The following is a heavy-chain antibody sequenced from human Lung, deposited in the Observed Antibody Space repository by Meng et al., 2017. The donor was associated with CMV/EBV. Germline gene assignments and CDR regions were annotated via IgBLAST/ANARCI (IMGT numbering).Heavy chain of an antibody. CDR2: MYYSGST. CDR3: ARGYYSDSSGHYYANPHWFDP. J-gene: IGHJ5*02. Sequence: SETLSLXCSVSGGSISSNSYYWGWIRQPPGKGLEWIGSMYYSGSTYYNPSLKSRVTISVDTSKKQISLKLSSVTAADTAVYYCARGYYSDSSGHYYANPHWFDPWGQGTXVTVFS. CDR1: GGSISSNSYY. D-gene: IGHD3-22*01. V-gene: IGHV4-39*07.